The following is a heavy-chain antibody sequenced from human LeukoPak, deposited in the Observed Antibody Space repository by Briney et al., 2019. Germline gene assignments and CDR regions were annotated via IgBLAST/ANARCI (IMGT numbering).Heavy chain of an antibody. CDR2: IYHSGST. J-gene: IGHJ4*02. D-gene: IGHD2-2*01. CDR1: GDSISSSYW. V-gene: IGHV4-4*02. CDR3: ARVRGRGYCSSTSCSDFDY. Sequence: PSETLSLTCAVSGDSISSSYWWSWVRQPPGEGLEWIGEIYHSGSTTYNPSLKSRVTISVDKAKNQFSLKLSSVTAADTAMYYCARVRGRGYCSSTSCSDFDYWGQGTLVTASS.